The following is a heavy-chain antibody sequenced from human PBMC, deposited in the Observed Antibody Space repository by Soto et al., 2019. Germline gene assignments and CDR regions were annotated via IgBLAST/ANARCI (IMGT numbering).Heavy chain of an antibody. CDR3: AHSIKKRSGYTPLGWFDP. V-gene: IGHV2-5*02. Sequence: SGPTLVNPTQTLTLTCTFSGFSLSTSGVGVGWIRQPPGKALEWLALIYWDDDKRYSPSLKSRLTITKDTSKNQVVLTMTNMDPVDTATYYCAHSIKKRSGYTPLGWFDPWGQGTLVTVSS. D-gene: IGHD3-3*01. J-gene: IGHJ5*02. CDR2: IYWDDDK. CDR1: GFSLSTSGVG.